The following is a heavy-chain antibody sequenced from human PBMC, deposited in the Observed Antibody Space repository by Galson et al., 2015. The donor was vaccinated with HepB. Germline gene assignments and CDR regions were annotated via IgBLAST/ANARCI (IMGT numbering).Heavy chain of an antibody. CDR3: ARHLYSSGWNDY. CDR2: IDPSDSYT. J-gene: IGHJ4*02. D-gene: IGHD6-19*01. CDR1: GYTFTTHW. Sequence: QSGAEVKKPGESLRISCKGSGYTFTTHWISWVRQMPGKGLEWMGRIDPSDSYTNYSPSFQGHVTISADKSISTAYLQWSGLKASDSAMYYCARHLYSSGWNDYWGQGTLVTVSS. V-gene: IGHV5-10-1*01.